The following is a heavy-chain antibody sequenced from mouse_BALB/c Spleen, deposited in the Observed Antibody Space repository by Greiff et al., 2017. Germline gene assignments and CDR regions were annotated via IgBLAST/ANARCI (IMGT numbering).Heavy chain of an antibody. D-gene: IGHD4-1*01. CDR2: IDPENGDT. Sequence: EVKLMESGAELVRSGASVKLSCTASGFNIKDYYMHWVKQRPEQGLEWIGWIDPENGDTEYAPKFQGKATMTADTSSNTAYLQLSSLTSEDTAVYYWNAWERGDFDVWGAGTTVTVSS. J-gene: IGHJ1*01. CDR1: GFNIKDYY. V-gene: IGHV14-4*02. CDR3: NAWERGDFDV.